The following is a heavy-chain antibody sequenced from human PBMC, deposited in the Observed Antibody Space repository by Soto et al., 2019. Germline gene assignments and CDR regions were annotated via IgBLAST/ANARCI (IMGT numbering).Heavy chain of an antibody. V-gene: IGHV4-31*03. CDR1: GGSISSGGYY. Sequence: PSETLSLTCTVSGGSISSGGYYWSWIRQHPGKGLEWIGYIYYSGSTYYNPSLKSRVTISVDTSKNQFSLKLSSVTAADTAVYYCARTSGSLYDFWSGDYYFDHWGQGTLVTVSS. CDR2: IYYSGST. J-gene: IGHJ4*02. CDR3: ARTSGSLYDFWSGDYYFDH. D-gene: IGHD3-3*01.